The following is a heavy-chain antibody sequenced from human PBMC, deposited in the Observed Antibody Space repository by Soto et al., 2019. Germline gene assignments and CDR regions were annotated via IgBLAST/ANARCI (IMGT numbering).Heavy chain of an antibody. CDR1: GGTFSSYA. CDR2: IIPIFGTA. V-gene: IGHV1-69*13. D-gene: IGHD2-15*01. Sequence: SVKVSCKASGGTFSSYAISWVRQAPGQGLEWMGGIIPIFGTANYAQKFQGRVTITADESTSTAYMELSSLRSEDTAVYYCARVGYCSGGSCLYYFDYWGQGTLVTVSS. J-gene: IGHJ4*02. CDR3: ARVGYCSGGSCLYYFDY.